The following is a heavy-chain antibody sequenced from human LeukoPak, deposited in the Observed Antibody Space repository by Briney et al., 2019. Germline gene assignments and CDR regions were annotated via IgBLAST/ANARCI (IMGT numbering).Heavy chain of an antibody. Sequence: SETLSLTCTASGGSVSSGDYYWSWIRQPPGKGLEWIGYIYYSGSTYYNPSLKSRVTISVDTSKNQFSLKLSSVTAADTAVYYCARGPGAQYSNWFDPWGQGTLVTVSS. CDR2: IYYSGST. V-gene: IGHV4-30-4*01. CDR1: GGSVSSGDYY. CDR3: ARGPGAQYSNWFDP. D-gene: IGHD4-11*01. J-gene: IGHJ5*02.